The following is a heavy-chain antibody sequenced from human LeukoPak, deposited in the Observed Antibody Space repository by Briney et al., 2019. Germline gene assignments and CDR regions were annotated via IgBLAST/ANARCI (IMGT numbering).Heavy chain of an antibody. D-gene: IGHD2-2*01. CDR3: ARRSHGEVVVPAARDWYFDL. V-gene: IGHV4-59*08. CDR2: IYYSGST. J-gene: IGHJ2*01. CDR1: GGSISSYY. Sequence: PSETLSLTCTVSGGSISSYYWSWIRQPPGKGLEWIGYIYYSGSTNYNPSLKSRVTISVDTSKNQFSLKLSSVTAADTAVYYCARRSHGEVVVPAARDWYFDLWGRGTLVTVSS.